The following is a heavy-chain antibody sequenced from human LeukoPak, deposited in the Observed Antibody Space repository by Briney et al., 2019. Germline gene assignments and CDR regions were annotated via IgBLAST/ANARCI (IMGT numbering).Heavy chain of an antibody. Sequence: SETLSLTCTVSGGSISSYNWAWIRQPPGKGLEWIGSIYYSGSTYYNPSLKSRVTISVDTSKNQFSLKLTSVTAADTAVYYCARRYGDYRRFDYWGQGTLVTVSS. CDR1: GGSISSYN. CDR3: ARRYGDYRRFDY. V-gene: IGHV4-39*01. D-gene: IGHD4-17*01. J-gene: IGHJ4*02. CDR2: IYYSGST.